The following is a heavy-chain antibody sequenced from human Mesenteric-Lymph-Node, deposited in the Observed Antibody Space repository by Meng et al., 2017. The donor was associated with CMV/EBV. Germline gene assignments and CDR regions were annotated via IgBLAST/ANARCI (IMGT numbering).Heavy chain of an antibody. CDR2: ISSSSSYI. J-gene: IGHJ6*02. CDR1: GFTFSSYS. Sequence: GGSLRLSCAASGFTFSSYSMNWVRQAPGKGLEWVSSISSSSSYIYYADSVKGRFTISRDNAKNSLHLQMNSLRAEDTAVYYCASTYYDFWSGYTGSDYYGMDVWGQGTTVTVSS. CDR3: ASTYYDFWSGYTGSDYYGMDV. V-gene: IGHV3-21*01. D-gene: IGHD3-3*01.